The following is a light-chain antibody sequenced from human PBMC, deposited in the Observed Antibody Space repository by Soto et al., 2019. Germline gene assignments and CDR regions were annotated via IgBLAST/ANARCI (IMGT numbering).Light chain of an antibody. CDR3: QQYNSYPLT. CDR2: DGA. Sequence: DTQITQAPSCRCAPVGDSVTITCRARQSIKSWYAWYQQKPGRGAKLLLYDGAILETGVPSGFISSRSGTEFTLTIISLQPDDFATYYCQQYNSYPLTFGGGTKVDIK. CDR1: QSIKSW. V-gene: IGKV1-5*01. J-gene: IGKJ4*01.